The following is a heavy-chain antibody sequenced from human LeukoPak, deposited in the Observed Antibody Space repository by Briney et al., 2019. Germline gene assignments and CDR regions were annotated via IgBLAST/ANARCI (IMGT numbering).Heavy chain of an antibody. CDR1: GYTFTSYG. CDR2: ISPYSRNT. CDR3: ARDLGVGATSNWFDP. J-gene: IGHJ5*02. Sequence: ASVKVSCKASGYTFTSYGISWVRQAPGQGLEWMGWISPYSRNTNYAQKLQGRVTMTTDTSTSTVYMDLRSLRSDDTAVYYCARDLGVGATSNWFDPWGQGTLVTVSS. V-gene: IGHV1-18*01. D-gene: IGHD1-26*01.